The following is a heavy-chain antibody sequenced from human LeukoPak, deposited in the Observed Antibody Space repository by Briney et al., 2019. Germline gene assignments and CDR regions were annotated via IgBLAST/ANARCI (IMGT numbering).Heavy chain of an antibody. V-gene: IGHV3-23*01. CDR1: GFTFSSYA. Sequence: GGSLRLSCAASGFTFSSYAMSWVRQAPGKGLEWVSAISGSGGSTYYADSVKGRFTISRDNSKNTLYLQMNSLRAEDTAVYYCAKDTSALRYFDWLSTRNAFDIWGQGTMVTVSS. D-gene: IGHD3-9*01. CDR3: AKDTSALRYFDWLSTRNAFDI. CDR2: ISGSGGST. J-gene: IGHJ3*02.